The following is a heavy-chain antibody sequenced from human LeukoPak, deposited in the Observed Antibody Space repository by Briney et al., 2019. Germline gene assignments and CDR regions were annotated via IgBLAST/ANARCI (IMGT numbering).Heavy chain of an antibody. Sequence: ASVNLSFKASGYTFTSCGISWVRQAPGQGLEWLGWISAYNVNTNYAQKLQGRVTMTTDTSTSTAYMELRSLRSDDSAEYYCTRDVLYRSGGRCCAPYYYYGMDVWGQGTTVTVSS. CDR1: GYTFTSCG. V-gene: IGHV1-18*01. CDR2: ISAYNVNT. J-gene: IGHJ6*02. D-gene: IGHD2-15*01. CDR3: TRDVLYRSGGRCCAPYYYYGMDV.